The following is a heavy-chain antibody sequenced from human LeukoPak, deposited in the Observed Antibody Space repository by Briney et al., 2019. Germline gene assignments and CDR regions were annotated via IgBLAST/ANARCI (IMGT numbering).Heavy chain of an antibody. V-gene: IGHV4-61*02. Sequence: PSETLSLTCTVSGDSIGSGRYYWTWIRQPTGKGLEWIGRIFTSGGTDYNPSLKSRVTISLDTAKNQFSLKLSSVTAADTAVYYCAIGMTPDSWFDPWGQGTLVTVSS. CDR2: IFTSGGT. D-gene: IGHD1-1*01. J-gene: IGHJ5*02. CDR1: GDSIGSGRYY. CDR3: AIGMTPDSWFDP.